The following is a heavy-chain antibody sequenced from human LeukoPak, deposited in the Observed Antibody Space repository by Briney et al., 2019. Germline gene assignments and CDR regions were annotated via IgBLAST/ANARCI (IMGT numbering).Heavy chain of an antibody. CDR3: ARDQTYSGSGIYTYFDY. J-gene: IGHJ4*02. V-gene: IGHV4-61*02. CDR2: IYSTGST. Sequence: SETLSLTCTVSGGSISSRSYYWSWIRQPAGKGLEYLGRIYSTGSTNYNPSLRSRVTISVDTSKNHFSLKLSSVTAADTAVYYCARDQTYSGSGIYTYFDYWGQGILVTVSS. CDR1: GGSISSRSYY. D-gene: IGHD3-10*01.